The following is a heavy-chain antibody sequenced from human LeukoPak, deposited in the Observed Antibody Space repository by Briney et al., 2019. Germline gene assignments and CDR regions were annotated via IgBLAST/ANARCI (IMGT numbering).Heavy chain of an antibody. V-gene: IGHV4-34*01. J-gene: IGHJ4*02. CDR2: INHSGST. CDR3: ARHPPIAARPYYFDY. CDR1: GGSFSGYY. Sequence: SETLSLTCAVYGGSFSGYYWSWIRQPPGKGLEWIGEINHSGSTNYNPSLRGRVTISVDTSKNQFSLKLSSVTAADTAVYYCARHPPIAARPYYFDYWGQGTLVTVSS. D-gene: IGHD6-6*01.